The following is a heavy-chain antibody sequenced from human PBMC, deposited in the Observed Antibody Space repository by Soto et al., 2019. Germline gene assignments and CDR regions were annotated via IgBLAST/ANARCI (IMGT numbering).Heavy chain of an antibody. V-gene: IGHV4-4*02. CDR1: GGSISSSNW. Sequence: TSETLSLTCAVSGGSISSSNWWCRLRHPPGKGLEWIGHIYHSGSTNYNPSLQSRVTISVDTSKNQFSLKLSSVTAADTAVYYCARHAWSTTSAHFDYWGQGTLVTVSS. D-gene: IGHD2-2*01. J-gene: IGHJ4*02. CDR2: IYHSGST. CDR3: ARHAWSTTSAHFDY.